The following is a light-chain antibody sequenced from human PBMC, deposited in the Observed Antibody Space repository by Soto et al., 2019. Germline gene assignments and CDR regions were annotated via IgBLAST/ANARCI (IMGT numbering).Light chain of an antibody. J-gene: IGLJ2*01. V-gene: IGLV2-23*01. CDR2: EGS. CDR1: SSDVGSYNL. CDR3: CSFERSITLV. Sequence: QSALTQPASVSGSPGQSITISCTGSSSDVGSYNLVSWYQQLPGEARKLMIDEGSKRPSGVSNRFSGSKSGNTASLTISGLQAEDEADYYCCSFERSITLVFGGGTKLTVL.